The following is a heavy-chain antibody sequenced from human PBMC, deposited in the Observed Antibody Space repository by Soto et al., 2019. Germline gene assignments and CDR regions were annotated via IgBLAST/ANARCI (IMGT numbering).Heavy chain of an antibody. J-gene: IGHJ4*02. D-gene: IGHD2-15*01. Sequence: GGSLRLSCAASGFTFSSYAMSWVRQAPGKGLEWVSGISGRSGSTYYADSVKGRFTISRDNSRNTLYLQMNSLRAEDTAIYYCAKDWGRETLMVLVGVWNYWGQGTLVTVSS. CDR1: GFTFSSYA. V-gene: IGHV3-23*01. CDR3: AKDWGRETLMVLVGVWNY. CDR2: ISGRSGST.